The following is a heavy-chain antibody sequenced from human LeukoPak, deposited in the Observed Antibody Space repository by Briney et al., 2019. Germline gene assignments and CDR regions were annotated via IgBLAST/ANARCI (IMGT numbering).Heavy chain of an antibody. CDR2: ISGDGTET. V-gene: IGHV3-23*01. CDR1: GLIFRNYA. D-gene: IGHD3-22*01. J-gene: IGHJ4*02. Sequence: GGSLRLSCTASGLIFRNYAMTWVRQAPRKGLEWVSTISGDGTETFYADSVKGRFTISKDKSKNTLYLQMDNLRAEDTGVYFCARLPTFYYDSSGYHYDYWGQGTLVTVSS. CDR3: ARLPTFYYDSSGYHYDY.